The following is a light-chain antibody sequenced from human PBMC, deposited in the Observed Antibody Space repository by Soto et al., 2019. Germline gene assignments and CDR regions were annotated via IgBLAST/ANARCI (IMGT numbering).Light chain of an antibody. CDR1: SSDVGNYNY. CDR3: SSYTSTSTLYV. Sequence: QSALTQPASASGSPGQSITISFTGTSSDVGNYNYVSWYQQDPGKAPKLMIYEVSNRPSGVSNRFSGSKSGNTASLTISGLQAEDEADYYCSSYTSTSTLYVFGTGTKLTVL. J-gene: IGLJ1*01. V-gene: IGLV2-14*01. CDR2: EVS.